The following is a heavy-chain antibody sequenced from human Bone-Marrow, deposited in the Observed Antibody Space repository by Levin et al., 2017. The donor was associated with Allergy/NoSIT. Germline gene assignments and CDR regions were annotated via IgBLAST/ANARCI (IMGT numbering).Heavy chain of an antibody. J-gene: IGHJ4*02. Sequence: KTGGSLRLSCAASGFTFSSYSMNWVRQAPGKGLEWVSSISSSSSYIYYADSVKGRFTISRDNAKNSLYLQMNSLRAEDTAVNYCARAYDYGDYRLLPEVAAPTPGDYWGQGTLVTVSS. CDR3: ARAYDYGDYRLLPEVAAPTPGDY. D-gene: IGHD4-17*01. V-gene: IGHV3-21*01. CDR1: GFTFSSYS. CDR2: ISSSSSYI.